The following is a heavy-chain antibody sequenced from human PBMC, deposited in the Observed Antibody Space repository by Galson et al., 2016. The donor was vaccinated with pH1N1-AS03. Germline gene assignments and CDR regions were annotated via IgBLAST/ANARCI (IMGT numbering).Heavy chain of an antibody. CDR3: AGDEGFANGINV. V-gene: IGHV3-66*02. Sequence: SLRLSCAATGFTVSSGYHMSWVRQAPGKGLEWGAVTHPGGDTYNADSVKGRFTISRDNFENMVYLQMNSLRPEDTAVYYGAGDEGFANGINVWGQGTTVTVSS. CDR1: GFTVSSGY. CDR2: THPGGDT. D-gene: IGHD3-3*01. J-gene: IGHJ6*02.